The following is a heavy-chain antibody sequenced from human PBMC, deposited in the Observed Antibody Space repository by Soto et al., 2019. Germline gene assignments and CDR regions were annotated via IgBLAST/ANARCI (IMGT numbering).Heavy chain of an antibody. D-gene: IGHD3-10*01. V-gene: IGHV4-39*01. Sequence: SETLSLTCTVSGGSVSSSSYYWGWIRQPPGKGLEWIGSIYYSGSTYYNPSLKSRVTISVDTSKNQFSLKLSSVTAADTAVYYCARIEWFGEFEFDYWGQGTLVTVSS. CDR1: GGSVSSSSYY. CDR2: IYYSGST. J-gene: IGHJ4*02. CDR3: ARIEWFGEFEFDY.